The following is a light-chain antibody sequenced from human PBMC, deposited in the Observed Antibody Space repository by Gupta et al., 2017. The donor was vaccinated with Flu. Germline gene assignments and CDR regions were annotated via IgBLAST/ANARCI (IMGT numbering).Light chain of an antibody. Sequence: EIVMTQSPATLSVSPGERATLSCRASQSVSSNLAWYQQKPGQAPRLLIYGASTRATGSPARFSGSGSGTDFTLTISSLQSEDFAVYYCQQYNNLPPLTFGGGTKVEIK. CDR1: QSVSSN. V-gene: IGKV3-15*01. CDR2: GAS. J-gene: IGKJ4*01. CDR3: QQYNNLPPLT.